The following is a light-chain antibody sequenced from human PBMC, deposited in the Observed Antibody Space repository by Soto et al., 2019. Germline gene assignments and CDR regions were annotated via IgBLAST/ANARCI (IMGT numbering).Light chain of an antibody. CDR1: QTISGT. CDR2: GAS. J-gene: IGKJ1*01. CDR3: QQYDNWPWT. V-gene: IGKV3-15*01. Sequence: EIVMTQSPATLSVSPGGRATLSCRASQTISGTLAWYQQKPGQAPRLLIHGASTRAPGFPARFSGSGSGADFTLTIRSLQSEDFAVYYCQQYDNWPWTSGQGTKVDI.